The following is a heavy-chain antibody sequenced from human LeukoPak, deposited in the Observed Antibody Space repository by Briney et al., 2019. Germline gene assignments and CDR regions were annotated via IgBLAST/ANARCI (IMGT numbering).Heavy chain of an antibody. J-gene: IGHJ6*04. Sequence: SVKVSCNASGGTFSSYAISWVRQAPGQGLEWMGGIIPIFGTANYAQKFQGRVTFTADESTSTAYMELSSLRSEDTAVYYCAREGDGIVLVPAAMKDLDYYYYGMDVWGKGTTVTVSS. D-gene: IGHD2-2*01. CDR3: AREGDGIVLVPAAMKDLDYYYYGMDV. CDR1: GGTFSSYA. CDR2: IIPIFGTA. V-gene: IGHV1-69*01.